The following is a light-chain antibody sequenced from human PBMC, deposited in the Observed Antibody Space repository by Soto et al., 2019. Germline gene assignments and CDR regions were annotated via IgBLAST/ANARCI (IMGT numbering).Light chain of an antibody. CDR3: QQVNSFPST. CDR1: QGISSH. Sequence: IPLTQSPSSLSASVGDRVTITCRASQGISSHLAWYQQKPGKAPKLLIYAASTLQTGVPSRFSGGGSGTDFTLTLSSLQPEDFATYNCQQVNSFPSTFGQGTRLEIK. CDR2: AAS. V-gene: IGKV1-9*01. J-gene: IGKJ5*01.